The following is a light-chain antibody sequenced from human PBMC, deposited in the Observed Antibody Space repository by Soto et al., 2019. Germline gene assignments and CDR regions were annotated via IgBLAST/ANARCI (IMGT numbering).Light chain of an antibody. V-gene: IGLV1-44*01. CDR3: AAWDDSLNGYV. CDR2: NNN. Sequence: SVLTQPPSASGTPGQRVIISCSGGSSNIGTNAVNWYQQLPGTAPKLLIYNNNQRPSGVPDRFSGSKSGTSASLAISGLQSEDEADYYCAAWDDSLNGYVFGTGTKVTVL. CDR1: SSNIGTNA. J-gene: IGLJ1*01.